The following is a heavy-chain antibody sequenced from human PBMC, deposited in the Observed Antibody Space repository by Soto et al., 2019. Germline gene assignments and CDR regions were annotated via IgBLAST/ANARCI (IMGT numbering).Heavy chain of an antibody. CDR3: ARLWAYSRDPFDY. J-gene: IGHJ4*02. CDR2: IYYSGST. D-gene: IGHD4-4*01. CDR1: GGPISSSSYY. V-gene: IGHV4-39*01. Sequence: PSETLSLTCTVSGGPISSSSYYWGWIRQPPGKGLEWIGSIYYSGSTYYNPSLKSRVTISVDTSKNQFSLKLSSVTAADTAVYYCARLWAYSRDPFDYWGQGTLVTVSS.